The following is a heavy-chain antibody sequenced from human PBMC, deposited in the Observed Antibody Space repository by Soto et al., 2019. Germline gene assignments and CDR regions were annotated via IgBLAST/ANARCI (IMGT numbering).Heavy chain of an antibody. J-gene: IGHJ4*02. Sequence: QVQLVESGGGVVQPGRSLRLSCAASGFTFSSNGMHWVRQAPGKGLEWVAVIWFDGSNKYYAESVKGRFTISRDNSKNTLYLQMNSLRVEDTAVYYWARGVEYSSSWLPPDYWGQGTLVTVSS. CDR1: GFTFSSNG. V-gene: IGHV3-33*01. CDR2: IWFDGSNK. D-gene: IGHD6-13*01. CDR3: ARGVEYSSSWLPPDY.